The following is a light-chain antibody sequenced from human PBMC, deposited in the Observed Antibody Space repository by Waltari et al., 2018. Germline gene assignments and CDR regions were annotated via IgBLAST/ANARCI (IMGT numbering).Light chain of an antibody. CDR2: AAS. CDR1: QSLIKD. Sequence: DIHMTHSPSSLSASLRDRAPITCRASQSLIKDLTWDEQKPSKATSPLIYAASSLQSAVPSRFSGSGSGTDFTLTISSLQPEDCATYYCQQSYSIPPYTFGEGTKLEIK. J-gene: IGKJ2*01. V-gene: IGKV1-39*01. CDR3: QQSYSIPPYT.